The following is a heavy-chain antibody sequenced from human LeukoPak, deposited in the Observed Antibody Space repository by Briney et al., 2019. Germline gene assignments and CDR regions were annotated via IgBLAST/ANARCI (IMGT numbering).Heavy chain of an antibody. Sequence: PGRSLRLSCAASGFTFDDYAMHWVRQAPGKGLEWVSGISWNSGSIGYADSVKGRFTISRDNAKNSLYLQMNSLRAEDTALYYCAKDIYGSGSYPLFDYWGQGTLVTLSS. D-gene: IGHD3-10*01. CDR3: AKDIYGSGSYPLFDY. CDR2: ISWNSGSI. CDR1: GFTFDDYA. J-gene: IGHJ4*02. V-gene: IGHV3-9*01.